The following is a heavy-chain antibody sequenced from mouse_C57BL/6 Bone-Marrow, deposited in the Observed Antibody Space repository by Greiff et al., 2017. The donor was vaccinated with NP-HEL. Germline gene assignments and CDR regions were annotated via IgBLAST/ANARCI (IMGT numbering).Heavy chain of an antibody. J-gene: IGHJ3*01. Sequence: VQLQESGPGLVKPSQSLFLTCSITGFPITSGYYWIWIRQSPGKPLEWMGYITHSGETFYNPSLQSPISITRETSKNQFFLQLNSVTTEDTAMYYCAGDRNGFAYWGQGTLVTVSA. V-gene: IGHV12-3*01. CDR3: AGDRNGFAY. CDR2: ITHSGET. CDR1: GFPITSGYY.